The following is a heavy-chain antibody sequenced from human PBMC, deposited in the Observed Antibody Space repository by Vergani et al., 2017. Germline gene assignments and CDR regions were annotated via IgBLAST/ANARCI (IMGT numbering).Heavy chain of an antibody. J-gene: IGHJ6*02. V-gene: IGHV5-10-1*01. Sequence: EVQLVQSGAEVKKPGESLKISCKGSGYSFTSYWISWVRQMPGKGLEWMGRFDPSDSYTTYSPSFQGHVTISADKSISTAYLQWSSLQASDTAMYYCARRKGAAPKYGMDVWGQGTTVTVSS. CDR1: GYSFTSYW. CDR2: FDPSDSYT. CDR3: ARRKGAAPKYGMDV. D-gene: IGHD6-6*01.